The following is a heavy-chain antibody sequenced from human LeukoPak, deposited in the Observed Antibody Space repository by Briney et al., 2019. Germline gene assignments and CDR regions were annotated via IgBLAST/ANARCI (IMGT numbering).Heavy chain of an antibody. Sequence: PSETLSLTCTVSGGSISSYYWSWIRQPPGKGLEWIGYIYYSWSTNYNTSLRSRVTISVDTSKNQCSHKLNPVTAADTAVYYCGKKNSGGGPFDYWGQGTLVPVS. V-gene: IGHV4-59*08. CDR3: GKKNSGGGPFDY. D-gene: IGHD3-10*01. CDR2: IYYSWST. J-gene: IGHJ4*02. CDR1: GGSISSYY.